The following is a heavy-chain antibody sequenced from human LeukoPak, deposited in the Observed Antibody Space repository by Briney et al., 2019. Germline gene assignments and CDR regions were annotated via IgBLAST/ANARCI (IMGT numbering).Heavy chain of an antibody. D-gene: IGHD4-17*01. J-gene: IGHJ4*02. CDR2: IWYDGSNS. V-gene: IGHV3-33*08. CDR3: AREGYGDKRRCLDY. CDR1: GFTFSSYA. Sequence: GGSLRLSCAASGFTFSSYAMSWVRQAPGTGLEWVAVIWYDGSNSYYADSVKGRFTISRDNSKNTLYLQMNSLTAEDTAIYYCAREGYGDKRRCLDYWGQGTLVTVSS.